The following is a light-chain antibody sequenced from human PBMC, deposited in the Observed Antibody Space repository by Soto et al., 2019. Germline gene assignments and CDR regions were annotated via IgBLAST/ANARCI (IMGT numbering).Light chain of an antibody. CDR2: GAS. CDR3: QQTYATPIT. CDR1: HPISNY. J-gene: IGKJ5*01. Sequence: VPRTESPCYLAASGGRRVTITCRASHPISNYINWYQHRPGKAPKLLIYGASTLQSGVPSRSSGRASGTDLTLTITSLHPEDCATYYCQQTYATPITFGQGTRLEIK. V-gene: IGKV1-39*01.